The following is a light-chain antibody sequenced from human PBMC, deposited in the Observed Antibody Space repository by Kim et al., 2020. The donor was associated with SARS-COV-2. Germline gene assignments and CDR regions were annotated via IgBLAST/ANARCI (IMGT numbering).Light chain of an antibody. CDR2: TAS. Sequence: ASVGDRVTITCRASHCISSSLAWYQQKPGKVPDLLLYTASILQSGVPSRFSGSGSVTVFTLTISSLQPEDVATYYCQQYNSAPFTFGQGTKLEI. J-gene: IGKJ2*01. CDR1: HCISSS. V-gene: IGKV1-27*01. CDR3: QQYNSAPFT.